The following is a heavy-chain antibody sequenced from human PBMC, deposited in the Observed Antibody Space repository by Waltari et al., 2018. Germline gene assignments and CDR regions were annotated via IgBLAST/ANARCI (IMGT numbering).Heavy chain of an antibody. CDR3: AKGGGWLQDY. Sequence: EVQLVESGGGLAQPGGSLRLSWVASGFLFSSYWMHWVRQAPGKGLVWVSRINSDGSTTNYADSVKGRFTISRDNAKNTLYLQMNSLRAEDTAVYYCAKGGGWLQDYWGQGTLVTVSS. V-gene: IGHV3-74*01. D-gene: IGHD5-12*01. CDR2: INSDGSTT. J-gene: IGHJ4*02. CDR1: GFLFSSYW.